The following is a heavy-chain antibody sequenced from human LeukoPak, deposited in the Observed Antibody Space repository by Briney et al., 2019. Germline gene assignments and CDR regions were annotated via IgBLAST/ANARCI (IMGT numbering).Heavy chain of an antibody. V-gene: IGHV4-34*01. J-gene: IGHJ4*02. CDR3: ARGSTPTLDTAMVYFDY. CDR2: INHSGST. CDR1: GGSFSGYY. D-gene: IGHD5-18*01. Sequence: SETLSLTCAVYGGSFSGYYWSWIRQPPGKGLEWIGEINHSGSTNYNPSLKSRVTISVDTSKNQFSLKLSSVTAADTAVYYCARGSTPTLDTAMVYFDYWGQGTLVTVSS.